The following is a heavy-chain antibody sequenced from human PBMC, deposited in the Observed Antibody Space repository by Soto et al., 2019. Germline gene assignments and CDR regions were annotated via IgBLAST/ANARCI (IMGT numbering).Heavy chain of an antibody. CDR3: ARWTVQGYYDFG. CDR2: IWYDGSNK. J-gene: IGHJ4*02. CDR1: GFTFSSYG. V-gene: IGHV3-33*01. D-gene: IGHD3-3*01. Sequence: RRLSCAASGFTFSSYGMHWVRQAPGKGLEWVAVIWYDGSNKYYADSVKGRFTISRDNSKNTLYLQMNSLRAEDTAVYYCARWTVQGYYDFGGGQGTLVTVSS.